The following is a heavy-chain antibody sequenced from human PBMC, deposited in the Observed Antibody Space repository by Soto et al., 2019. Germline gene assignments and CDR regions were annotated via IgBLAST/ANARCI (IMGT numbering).Heavy chain of an antibody. J-gene: IGHJ3*02. CDR3: AREDSNYELGAFDI. CDR1: GFTVSSNY. Sequence: GGSLRLSCAASGFTVSSNYMSWVRQAPGKGLEWVSVIYSGGSTYYADSVKGRFTISRDNSKNTLYLQMNSLRAEDTAVYYCAREDSNYELGAFDIWGQGTMVTVSS. D-gene: IGHD4-4*01. CDR2: IYSGGST. V-gene: IGHV3-66*01.